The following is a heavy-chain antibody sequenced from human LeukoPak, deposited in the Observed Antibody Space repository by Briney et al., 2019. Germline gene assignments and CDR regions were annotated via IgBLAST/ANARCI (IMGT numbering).Heavy chain of an antibody. V-gene: IGHV1-2*02. Sequence: ASVKVSCKASGYTFTAYYIHWVRQAPGQGLEWMGRMNPNSGATNYAQEFQGRVTMTRDTSISTAYMELSRLTSDDTAVYYCARDRSSSSGVIAFEIWGQGKMATVSS. D-gene: IGHD6-13*01. CDR1: GYTFTAYY. CDR3: ARDRSSSSGVIAFEI. J-gene: IGHJ3*02. CDR2: MNPNSGAT.